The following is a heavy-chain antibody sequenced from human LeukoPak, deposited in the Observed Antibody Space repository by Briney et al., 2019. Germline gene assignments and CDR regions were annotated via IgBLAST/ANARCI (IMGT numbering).Heavy chain of an antibody. CDR3: ARDTYSSGWYDH. J-gene: IGHJ5*02. D-gene: IGHD6-19*01. CDR2: ISYDGSNK. Sequence: VRSLKLSCAASGFTFSSYAMHWVRQAPGKGLERVAVISYDGSNKYYADSVKGRFTISRDNSKNTLYLQMNSLRAEDTAVYYCARDTYSSGWYDHWGQGTLVTVSS. CDR1: GFTFSSYA. V-gene: IGHV3-30*04.